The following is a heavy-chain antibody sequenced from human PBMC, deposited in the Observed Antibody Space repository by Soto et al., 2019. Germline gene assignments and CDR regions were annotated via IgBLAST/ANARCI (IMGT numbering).Heavy chain of an antibody. CDR1: GFTFSSYA. CDR2: VSIGGST. Sequence: PGWSLRLSCAASGFTFSSYAMGWVRQGPGKGLEWVAVVSIGGSTHYADSVRGRFTISRDNSKNTLSLQMNSLTAEDTAVYFCAKRRGAGGHFDYWGQGSQVTVSS. CDR3: AKRRGAGGHFDY. D-gene: IGHD2-15*01. V-gene: IGHV3-23*01. J-gene: IGHJ4*02.